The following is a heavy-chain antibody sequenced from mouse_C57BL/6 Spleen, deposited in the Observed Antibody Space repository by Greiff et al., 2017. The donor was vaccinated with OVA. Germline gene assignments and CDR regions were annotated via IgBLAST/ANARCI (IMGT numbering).Heavy chain of an antibody. J-gene: IGHJ4*01. Sequence: QVQLQQPGAELVRPGSSVKLSCKASGYTFTSYWMHWVKQRPIQGLEWIGNIDPSDSETPYNQKFKDKATLTVDKSSSTAYMQLSSLTAEDSAVYYCARHYGNPYYAMDYWGQGTSVTVSS. CDR1: GYTFTSYW. V-gene: IGHV1-52*01. D-gene: IGHD2-1*01. CDR3: ARHYGNPYYAMDY. CDR2: IDPSDSET.